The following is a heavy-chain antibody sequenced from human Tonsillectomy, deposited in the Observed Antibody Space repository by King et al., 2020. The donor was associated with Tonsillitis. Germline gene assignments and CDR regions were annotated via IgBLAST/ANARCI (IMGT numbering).Heavy chain of an antibody. CDR1: GFTFSSYS. CDR2: ISSSSSTI. V-gene: IGHV3-48*04. J-gene: IGHJ2*01. D-gene: IGHD1-26*01. Sequence: VQLVESGGGLVQPGGSLRLSCAASGFTFSSYSMNWVRQAPGKGLEWVSYISSSSSTIYYADSVKGRFTISRDNAKNSLYLQMNSLRAEDTAVYCCARDYRYSGSYYYSYFDLWGRGTLVTVSS. CDR3: ARDYRYSGSYYYSYFDL.